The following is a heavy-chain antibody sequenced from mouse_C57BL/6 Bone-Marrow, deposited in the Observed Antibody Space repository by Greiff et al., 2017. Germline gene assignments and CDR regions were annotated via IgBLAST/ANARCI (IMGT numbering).Heavy chain of an antibody. V-gene: IGHV14-4*01. D-gene: IGHD1-1*01. CDR3: TDYYYGSSQGYYFDY. Sequence: EVKLVESGAELVRPGASVKLSCTASGFNIKDDYMHWVKQRPEQGLEWIGWIDPENGDTEYASKFQGKATITADTSSNTAYLQLSSLTSEDTAVYYCTDYYYGSSQGYYFDYWGQGTTLTVSS. CDR2: IDPENGDT. CDR1: GFNIKDDY. J-gene: IGHJ2*01.